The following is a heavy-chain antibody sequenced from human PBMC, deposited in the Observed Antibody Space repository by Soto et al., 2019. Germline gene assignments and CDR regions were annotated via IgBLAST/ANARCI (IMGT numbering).Heavy chain of an antibody. Sequence: PGGSLRLSCAGSGFDFSDFHISWVRQAPGKGLEWISYISSSLGHTDYADSVKGRFTISRDNSKNTLFLQMNSLSAEDTAVYYCARDGGIRFWSGYYTRNYYYGMDVWGQGTTVTVSS. J-gene: IGHJ6*02. V-gene: IGHV3-11*06. CDR1: GFDFSDFH. D-gene: IGHD3-3*01. CDR3: ARDGGIRFWSGYYTRNYYYGMDV. CDR2: ISSSLGHT.